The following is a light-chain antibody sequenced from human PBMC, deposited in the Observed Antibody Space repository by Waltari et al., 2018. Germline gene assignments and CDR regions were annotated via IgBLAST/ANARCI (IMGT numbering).Light chain of an antibody. V-gene: IGLV2-14*01. J-gene: IGLJ3*02. CDR2: DVS. CDR3: SSYTSSSTLDWV. Sequence: QSALTQPASVSGSPGQSITISCTGTRSDVGGYNYVSRYQQHPGKAPKLMIYDVSNRPSGVSNRFSGSKSGNTASLTISGLQAEDEADYYCSSYTSSSTLDWVFGGGTKLTVL. CDR1: RSDVGGYNY.